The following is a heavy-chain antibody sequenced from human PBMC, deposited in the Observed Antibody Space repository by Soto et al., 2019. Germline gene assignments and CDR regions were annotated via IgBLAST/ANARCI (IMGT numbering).Heavy chain of an antibody. CDR2: INHSGST. Sequence: SETLSLTCAVYGGSFSGYYWTWIRQSPGTGLEWIGEINHSGSTNYNPSLKSRVTISVDTSKNQFSLKLTSVTAADTAVYYCARDKITGLFDFWGQGTLVTVSS. CDR1: GGSFSGYY. V-gene: IGHV4-34*01. D-gene: IGHD2-8*02. CDR3: ARDKITGLFDF. J-gene: IGHJ4*02.